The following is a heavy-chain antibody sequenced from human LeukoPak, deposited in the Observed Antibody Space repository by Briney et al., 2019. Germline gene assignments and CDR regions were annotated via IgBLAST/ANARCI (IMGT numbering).Heavy chain of an antibody. D-gene: IGHD2-8*01. CDR2: ISISGTT. V-gene: IGHV4-4*07. CDR3: ARERTSCTNGVCRTPRWFDR. J-gene: IGHJ5*02. CDR1: GGSISTYY. Sequence: PSETLSLTCTVSGGSISTYYWTWIRQPAGKGLEWIGHISISGTTNYSPSLKSRVTMSVDTSKNQFSLKLSSVTAADTAVYYCARERTSCTNGVCRTPRWFDRWGQGILVTVSS.